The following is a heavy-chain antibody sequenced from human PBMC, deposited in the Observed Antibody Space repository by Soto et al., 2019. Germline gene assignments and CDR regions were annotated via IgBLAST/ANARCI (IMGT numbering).Heavy chain of an antibody. V-gene: IGHV3-66*01. J-gene: IGHJ6*02. Sequence: EVQLVESGGGLVQPGGSLRLSCAASGFTVSSNYMSWVRQAPGKGLEWVSVIYSGGSTYYADSVKGRFTISRDNSKNTLYLQMNSLSAEDTAVYYCARGGPVHDYYYYGRDVWGQGTTVTVSS. CDR3: ARGGPVHDYYYYGRDV. CDR1: GFTVSSNY. D-gene: IGHD3-16*01. CDR2: IYSGGST.